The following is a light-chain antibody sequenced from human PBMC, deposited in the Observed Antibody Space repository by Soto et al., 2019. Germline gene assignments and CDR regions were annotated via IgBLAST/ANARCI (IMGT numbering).Light chain of an antibody. CDR2: EVS. CDR3: TSYTSSSTFSV. J-gene: IGLJ1*01. CDR1: SSDVGGYNY. Sequence: QSLLTQPASVSGSPGQSITISCTGTSSDVGGYNYVSWYQQHPGKAPKLLIYEVSNRPSGVSNRFSASKSGNTASLSISGLQADDEADYYCTSYTSSSTFSVFGTGTKVTVL. V-gene: IGLV2-14*01.